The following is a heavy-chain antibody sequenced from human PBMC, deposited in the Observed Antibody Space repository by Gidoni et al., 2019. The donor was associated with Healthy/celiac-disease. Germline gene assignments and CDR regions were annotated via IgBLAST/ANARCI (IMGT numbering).Heavy chain of an antibody. J-gene: IGHJ5*02. Sequence: EVQLLESGGGLVQPGGSLRLSCAASGFTFSSYAMSWVRQAPGKGLEWVSAISGSGGSTYDADSVKGRFTISRDNSKNTLYLQMNSLRAEDTAVYYCAKYGGPIFGVVIKGLNWFDPWGQGTLVTVSS. CDR3: AKYGGPIFGVVIKGLNWFDP. D-gene: IGHD3-3*01. CDR1: GFTFSSYA. CDR2: ISGSGGST. V-gene: IGHV3-23*01.